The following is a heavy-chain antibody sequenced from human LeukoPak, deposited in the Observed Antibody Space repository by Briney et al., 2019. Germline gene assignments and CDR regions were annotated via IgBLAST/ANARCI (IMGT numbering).Heavy chain of an antibody. J-gene: IGHJ2*01. CDR2: IIPIFGIA. D-gene: IGHD3-22*01. CDR1: GGTFSSYA. V-gene: IGHV1-69*04. CDR3: ARGAYYYDSSGPRRSYWYFDL. Sequence: SVKVSCKASGGTFSSYAISWVRQAPGQGLEWMGRIIPIFGIANYAQKFQDRVTITADKSTSTAYMELSSLRSEDTAVYYCARGAYYYDSSGPRRSYWYFDLWGRGTLVTVSS.